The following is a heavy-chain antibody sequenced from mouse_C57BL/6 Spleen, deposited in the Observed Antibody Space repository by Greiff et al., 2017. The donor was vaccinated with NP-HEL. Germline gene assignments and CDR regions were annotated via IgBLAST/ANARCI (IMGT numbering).Heavy chain of an antibody. Sequence: QVQLQQPGAELVKPGASVKLSCKASGYTFTRYWMHWVKQRPGRGLEWSGGIDPHSGGTKYNEKFKSKATLTVDKPSSTASMQRRSLTSDDAAVCYCERASDGYFGVWGTGTTVT. V-gene: IGHV1-72*01. CDR1: GYTFTRYW. CDR3: ERASDGYFGV. D-gene: IGHD2-13*01. CDR2: IDPHSGGT. J-gene: IGHJ1*03.